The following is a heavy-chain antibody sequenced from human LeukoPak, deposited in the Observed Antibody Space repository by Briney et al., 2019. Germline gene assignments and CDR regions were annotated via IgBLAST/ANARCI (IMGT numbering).Heavy chain of an antibody. V-gene: IGHV4-59*01. J-gene: IGHJ4*02. CDR2: IYYSGST. CDR3: ARKRPWGLSRYFDY. Sequence: SETLSLTCTVSGGSISSYHWSWIRQPPGKGLECIGYIYYSGSTNYNPSLKSRVTISVDTSKNQFSLKLSSVTAADTAVYYCARKRPWGLSRYFDYWGQGTLVTVSS. CDR1: GGSISSYH. D-gene: IGHD7-27*01.